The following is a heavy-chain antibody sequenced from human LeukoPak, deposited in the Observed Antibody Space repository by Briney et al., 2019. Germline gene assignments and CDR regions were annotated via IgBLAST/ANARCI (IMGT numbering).Heavy chain of an antibody. CDR1: GYTFTGCY. CDR2: INPNSGGT. D-gene: IGHD2-15*01. J-gene: IGHJ5*02. Sequence: ASVKVSCKASGYTFTGCYMHWVRQAPGQGLEWMGWINPNSGGTNYAQKFQGRVTMTRDTSISTAYMELSRLRSDDTAVYYCARDCHSWYNWFDPWGQGTLVTVSS. CDR3: ARDCHSWYNWFDP. V-gene: IGHV1-2*02.